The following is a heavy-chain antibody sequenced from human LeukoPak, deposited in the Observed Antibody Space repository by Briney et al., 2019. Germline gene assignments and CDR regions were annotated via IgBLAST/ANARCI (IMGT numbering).Heavy chain of an antibody. Sequence: RGSLRLSCAASGFTFSSYWMHWVRQAPGKGLVWVSRISSDESSTSYADSVKGRFTISRDNAKNTLYLHMNSLRAEDTAVYYCARTIAGAGSYYGGTGFDYWGQGTLVTVSS. J-gene: IGHJ4*02. CDR2: ISSDESST. D-gene: IGHD6-19*01. CDR3: ARTIAGAGSYYGGTGFDY. CDR1: GFTFSSYW. V-gene: IGHV3-74*01.